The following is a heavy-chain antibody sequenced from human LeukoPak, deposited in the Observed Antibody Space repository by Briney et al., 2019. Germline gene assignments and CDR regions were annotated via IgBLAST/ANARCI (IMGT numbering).Heavy chain of an antibody. CDR1: GFTSRDYW. V-gene: IGHV3-7*03. CDR2: IKQDGSEK. Sequence: PGGSLRLSCAASGFTSRDYWMNWVRQAPGKGREWVANIKQDGSEKYYVDSVKGRFTISRDNAENSLYLQMNTLRDEDTAVYYCATGAGCGYWGQGTLVTVSS. CDR3: ATGAGCGY. D-gene: IGHD6-19*01. J-gene: IGHJ4*02.